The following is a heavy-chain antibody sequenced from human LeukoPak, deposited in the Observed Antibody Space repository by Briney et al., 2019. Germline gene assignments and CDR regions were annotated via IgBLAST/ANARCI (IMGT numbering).Heavy chain of an antibody. CDR3: ARAYYDSSGYLDAFDI. D-gene: IGHD3-22*01. V-gene: IGHV3-33*08. CDR2: IWYDGSNK. Sequence: GGSLRLSCAASGFTFDDYGMSWVRQAPGKGLEWVAVIWYDGSNKYYADSVKGRFTISRDNSKNTLYLQMNSLRAEDTAVYYCARAYYDSSGYLDAFDIWGQGTMVTVSS. J-gene: IGHJ3*02. CDR1: GFTFDDYG.